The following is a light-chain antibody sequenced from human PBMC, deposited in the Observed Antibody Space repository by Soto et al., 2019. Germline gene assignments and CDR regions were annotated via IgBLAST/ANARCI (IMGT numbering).Light chain of an antibody. CDR3: SSYTSSNTYA. J-gene: IGLJ1*01. CDR2: EVV. CDR1: SSDVGAFNF. Sequence: QSALTQPASVSGSPGQSLTISCTGSSSDVGAFNFVSWYQQRPGQAPKLLIFEVVHRPSGISIRFSGSKSGNTASLTISGLQDEDEADYYCSSYTSSNTYAFVGGTKLTVL. V-gene: IGLV2-14*01.